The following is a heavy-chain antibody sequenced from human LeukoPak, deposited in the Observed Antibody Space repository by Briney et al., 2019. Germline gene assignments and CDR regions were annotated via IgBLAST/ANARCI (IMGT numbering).Heavy chain of an antibody. CDR1: GFTFSSYS. CDR2: ISSSSSYI. Sequence: PGGSLRLSCAASGFTFSSYSMNWVRQAPGKGLEWVSSISSSSSYIYYADSVKGRFTISRDNAKNSLYLQMNSLRAEDTAVYYCARDQGRRWYSSSGYFDYWGQGTLVSVSS. D-gene: IGHD6-6*01. CDR3: ARDQGRRWYSSSGYFDY. J-gene: IGHJ4*02. V-gene: IGHV3-21*01.